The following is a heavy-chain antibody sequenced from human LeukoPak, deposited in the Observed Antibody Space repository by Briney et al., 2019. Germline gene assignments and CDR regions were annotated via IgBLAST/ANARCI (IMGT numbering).Heavy chain of an antibody. CDR1: GFTFSDYF. V-gene: IGHV3-11*01. J-gene: IGHJ4*02. CDR2: ISTRDNTI. CDR3: ARGARWAYYFDY. Sequence: GGSLRLSCTASGFTFSDYFMSWIRQTPGKGLEWLSYISTRDNTIQYADSVKGRFTISRDNANNSVFLQMNNLRAEDSAIYYCARGARWAYYFDYWGQGSLVTVSS. D-gene: IGHD4-23*01.